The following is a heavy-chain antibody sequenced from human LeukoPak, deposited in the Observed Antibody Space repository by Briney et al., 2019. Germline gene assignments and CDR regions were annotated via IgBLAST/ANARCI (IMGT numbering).Heavy chain of an antibody. J-gene: IGHJ4*02. CDR2: INSDGSST. D-gene: IGHD6-19*01. V-gene: IGHV3-74*01. CDR3: ARDRGGSGPTTTDQ. Sequence: PGGSLRLSCAASGFTLSSYWMHWVRQAPGKGLVWVSRINSDGSSTIYADSVKGRFTTSRDNAKNTLYLQMNSLRAEDTAVYYCARDRGGSGPTTTDQWGQGTLVTVSS. CDR1: GFTLSSYW.